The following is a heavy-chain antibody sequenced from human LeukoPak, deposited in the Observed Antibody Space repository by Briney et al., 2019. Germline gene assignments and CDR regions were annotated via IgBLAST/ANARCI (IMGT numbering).Heavy chain of an antibody. V-gene: IGHV4-59*08. D-gene: IGHD3/OR15-3a*01. CDR3: ARQLGLGIIDY. J-gene: IGHJ4*02. CDR2: IYYSGSP. CDR1: GGTISSYY. Sequence: SETLSLTCTVSGGTISSYYWNWIRQPPGKGLEWLGYIYYSGSPNYNPSLKSRVTISLDRPKNQFSLKLSSVTAADTAVYYCARQLGLGIIDYWGQGTLVTVSS.